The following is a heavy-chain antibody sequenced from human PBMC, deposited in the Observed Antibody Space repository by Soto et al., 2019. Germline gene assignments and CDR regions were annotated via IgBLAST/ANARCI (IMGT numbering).Heavy chain of an antibody. Sequence: SETLSLTCAVSGYSISSGYYWGWIRQPPGKGLEWLGTTYYGASSYYNPSLRSRITILLDASTNQLSLKLSSVTAADTAVYFCVRVAGSASWYETDSWGQGILVTVSS. CDR1: GYSISSGYY. CDR3: VRVAGSASWYETDS. CDR2: TYYGASS. J-gene: IGHJ4*02. V-gene: IGHV4-38-2*01. D-gene: IGHD6-13*01.